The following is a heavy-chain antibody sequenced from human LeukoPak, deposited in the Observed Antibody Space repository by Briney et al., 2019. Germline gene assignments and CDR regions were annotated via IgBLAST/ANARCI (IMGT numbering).Heavy chain of an antibody. CDR1: GFTFSSYS. D-gene: IGHD2-21*01. V-gene: IGHV3-21*01. CDR2: ISSSSSYI. J-gene: IGHJ3*02. CDR3: ASDLGDDAFDI. Sequence: PGGSLRLSCAASGFTFSSYSMNWVHQAPGKGLEWVSSISSSSSYIYYADSVKGRFTISRDNAKNSLYLQMNSLRAEDTAVYYCASDLGDDAFDIWGQGTMVTVSS.